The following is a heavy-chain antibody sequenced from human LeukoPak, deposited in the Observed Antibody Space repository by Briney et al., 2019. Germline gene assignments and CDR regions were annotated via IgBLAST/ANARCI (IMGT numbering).Heavy chain of an antibody. V-gene: IGHV6-1*01. CDR1: GDSVSSNSAA. J-gene: IGHJ1*01. CDR2: TYYRSKWYN. Sequence: PSHTLSLTCAISGDSVSSNSAAWNCTRKSPSRGLEWLGRTYYRSKWYNDYAVSVKSRITINPDTSKNQFSLQLNSVTPEDTAVYYRARDLSGWYLHWGQGTLVTVSS. CDR3: ARDLSGWYLH. D-gene: IGHD6-19*01.